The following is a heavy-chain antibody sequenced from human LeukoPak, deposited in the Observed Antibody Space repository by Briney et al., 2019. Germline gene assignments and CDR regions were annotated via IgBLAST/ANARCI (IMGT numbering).Heavy chain of an antibody. Sequence: PGGSLRLSCAASGFTFSSYAMSWVRQAPGKGLEWVSAISGSGGSTYYADSVKGRFTISRDNSKNTLYLQMNSLRAEDTAVYYCAANYGSGSYYKLWVAFDIWSQGTMVTVSS. CDR3: AANYGSGSYYKLWVAFDI. CDR2: ISGSGGST. V-gene: IGHV3-23*01. CDR1: GFTFSSYA. J-gene: IGHJ3*02. D-gene: IGHD3-10*01.